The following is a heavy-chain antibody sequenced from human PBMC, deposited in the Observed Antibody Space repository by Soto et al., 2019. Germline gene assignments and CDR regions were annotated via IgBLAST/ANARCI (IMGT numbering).Heavy chain of an antibody. D-gene: IGHD6-6*01. CDR3: ARLVGNSWLDH. J-gene: IGHJ5*02. V-gene: IGHV6-1*01. CDR2: TYYRSIWQT. CDR1: WDSVSSNSAV. Sequence: SQTLSLTCAISWDSVSSNSAVCNWIRQSPSRGLEWLGRTYYRSIWQTEYAVSVKSRMTINPDASKNQFSLQLNSVTPEDTAMYYCARLVGNSWLDHWGQGTLVTVS.